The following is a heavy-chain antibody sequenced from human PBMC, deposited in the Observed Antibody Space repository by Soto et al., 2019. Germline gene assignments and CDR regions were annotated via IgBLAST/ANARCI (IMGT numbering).Heavy chain of an antibody. CDR3: ARVIPGAEAWFDP. CDR1: GKTLTNFG. D-gene: IGHD2-2*01. J-gene: IGHJ5*02. Sequence: GGSMKVSCKGSGKTLTNFGVTWVRQAPGQGLEWMGWISAYADDPNYAQKFQGRVTMTIDTSTSTAYLGLRSLTSDDTAVYYCARVIPGAEAWFDPWGQGTLVTVSS. CDR2: ISAYADDP. V-gene: IGHV1-18*01.